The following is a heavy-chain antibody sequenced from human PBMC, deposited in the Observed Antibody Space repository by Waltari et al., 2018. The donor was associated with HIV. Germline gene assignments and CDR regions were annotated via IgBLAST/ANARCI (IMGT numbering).Heavy chain of an antibody. V-gene: IGHV4-39*07. CDR2: IYYSGST. J-gene: IGHJ4*02. CDR3: ARGNVVVVPAAISPPFDY. Sequence: QLQLQESGPGLVKPSETLSLTCTVSGGSISSSSYYWGWIRQPPGKGLEWIGSIYYSGSTYYNPSLKSRVTISVDTSKNQFSLKLSSVTAADTAVYYCARGNVVVVPAAISPPFDYWGQGTLVTVSS. CDR1: GGSISSSSYY. D-gene: IGHD2-2*01.